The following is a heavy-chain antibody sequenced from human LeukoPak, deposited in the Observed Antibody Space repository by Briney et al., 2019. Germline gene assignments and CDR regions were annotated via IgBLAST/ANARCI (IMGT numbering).Heavy chain of an antibody. CDR2: INPNSGGT. CDR1: GYTFTGYY. CDR3: ARDLGSSDGDYGYYYYYGMDV. V-gene: IGHV1-2*02. D-gene: IGHD4-17*01. J-gene: IGHJ6*02. Sequence: ASVKVSCKASGYTFTGYYMHWVRQAPGRGLEWMGWINPNSGGTNYAQKFQGRVTMTRDTSISTAYMELSRLRSDDTAVYYCARDLGSSDGDYGYYYYYGMDVWGQGTTVTVSS.